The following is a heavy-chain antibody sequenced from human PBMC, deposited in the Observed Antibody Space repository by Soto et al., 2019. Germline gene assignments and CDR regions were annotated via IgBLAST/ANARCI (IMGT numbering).Heavy chain of an antibody. CDR1: GFTFNSHG. V-gene: IGHV3-33*01. CDR2: AWYDGRKE. J-gene: IGHJ4*02. CDR3: ARARRGRWHDLDY. D-gene: IGHD2-15*01. Sequence: GGSLRLSCAASGFTFNSHGMHWVRQAPGKGLEWVAVAWYDGRKEYYADFVKGRFTTSRDNYRNTVYVQLNSLRAEDTAVYYCARARRGRWHDLDYWGQGTQVTVSS.